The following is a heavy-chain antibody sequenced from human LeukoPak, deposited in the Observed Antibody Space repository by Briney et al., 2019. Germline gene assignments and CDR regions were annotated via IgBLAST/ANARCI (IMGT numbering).Heavy chain of an antibody. V-gene: IGHV1-69*04. CDR3: ARPQPYSSGNNWFDP. J-gene: IGHJ5*02. CDR2: IIPIFGIA. Sequence: ASVKVSCKASGGTFSSYAISWVRQAPGQGLEWMGRIIPIFGIANYAQKFQGRVTITADKSTSTAYMELSSLGSEDTAVYYCARPQPYSSGNNWFDPWGQGTLVTVSS. CDR1: GGTFSSYA. D-gene: IGHD6-25*01.